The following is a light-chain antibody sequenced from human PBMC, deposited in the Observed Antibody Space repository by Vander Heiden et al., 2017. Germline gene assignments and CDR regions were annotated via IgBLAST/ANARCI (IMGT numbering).Light chain of an antibody. CDR3: QVWDSSSDHVV. V-gene: IGLV3-21*02. Sequence: SYVLTQPPSASVAPGQTARITRGGNNTGSKSVHWYKQKPGQAPVLVVYDDSDRPSGIPERFSGSNSGNTATLTISRVEAGDEADYYCQVWDSSSDHVVFGGGTKLTVL. J-gene: IGLJ2*01. CDR2: DDS. CDR1: NTGSKS.